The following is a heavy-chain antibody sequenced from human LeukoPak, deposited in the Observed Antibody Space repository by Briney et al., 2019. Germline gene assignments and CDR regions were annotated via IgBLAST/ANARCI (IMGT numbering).Heavy chain of an antibody. V-gene: IGHV3-23*01. D-gene: IGHD4/OR15-4a*01. CDR3: ARAGLVRGGALDS. CDR1: GFTFSTYA. CDR2: ITGSGDGT. Sequence: GGSLRLSCAASGFTFSTYAMTWVRQAPGKGLEWVSSITGSGDGTSAADSVTGRFSISRDNSKSTLYLQMNSLRVEDTAVYYCARAGLVRGGALDSWGQGTLVTVSS. J-gene: IGHJ4*02.